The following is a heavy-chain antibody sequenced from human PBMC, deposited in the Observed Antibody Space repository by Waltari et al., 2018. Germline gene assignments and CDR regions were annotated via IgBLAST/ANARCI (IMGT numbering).Heavy chain of an antibody. V-gene: IGHV4-59*11. Sequence: QVQLQESGPGLVKPSETLSLTCTVSGGSISSHYWSWIRQPPGKGLEWIGYIYYSGSTNYNPSLKSRVTISVDTSKNQFSLKLSSVTAADTAVYYCARAGSYPYYFDYWGQGTLVTVSS. CDR3: ARAGSYPYYFDY. CDR1: GGSISSHY. D-gene: IGHD3-10*01. J-gene: IGHJ4*02. CDR2: IYYSGST.